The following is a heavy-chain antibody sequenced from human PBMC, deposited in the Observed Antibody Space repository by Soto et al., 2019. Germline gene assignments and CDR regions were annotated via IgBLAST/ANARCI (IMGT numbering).Heavy chain of an antibody. J-gene: IGHJ5*02. CDR2: IYYSGST. V-gene: IGHV4-30-4*01. CDR3: ARGYCSSTSCYRMGDNWFDP. CDR1: GGSISSGGYY. Sequence: SETLSLTCTVSGGSISSGGYYWSWIRQPPGKGLEWIGYIYYSGSTYYNPSLKSRVTISVDTSKNQFSLKLSSVTAADTAVYYCARGYCSSTSCYRMGDNWFDPWGQGTLVTVSS. D-gene: IGHD2-2*01.